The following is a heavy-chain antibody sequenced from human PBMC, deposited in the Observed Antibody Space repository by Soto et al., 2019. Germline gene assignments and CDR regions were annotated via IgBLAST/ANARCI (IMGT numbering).Heavy chain of an antibody. Sequence: SETLSLTCAVYGGSFSGYYWSWVRQSPGKGLEWIGEINHSGSANYNPSLQSRVALSIDASKSQFSLKLTSVTAADMAVYYCARGSGGYIDYYYTMDVWGQGTTVTVSS. D-gene: IGHD6-19*01. CDR1: GGSFSGYY. J-gene: IGHJ6*02. CDR2: INHSGSA. V-gene: IGHV4-34*01. CDR3: ARGSGGYIDYYYTMDV.